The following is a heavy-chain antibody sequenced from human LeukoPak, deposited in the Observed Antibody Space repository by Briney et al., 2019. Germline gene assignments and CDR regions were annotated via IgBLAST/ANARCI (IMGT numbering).Heavy chain of an antibody. D-gene: IGHD5-18*01. V-gene: IGHV3-30-3*01. J-gene: IGHJ4*02. CDR3: ATEGGVHTAMVTSYFDY. CDR2: ISFDGSDK. CDR1: GFPFTNYA. Sequence: GGSLRLSCAASGFPFTNYAVHWVRQAPGKGLEWVTAISFDGSDKYYTDSVKGRFTISRDNAKNTLYLQMNSLRAEDTAVYYCATEGGVHTAMVTSYFDYWGQGTLVTVSS.